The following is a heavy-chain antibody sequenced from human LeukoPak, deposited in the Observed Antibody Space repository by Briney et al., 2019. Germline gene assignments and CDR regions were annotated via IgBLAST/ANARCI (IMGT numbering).Heavy chain of an antibody. Sequence: PSETLSLTCAVSGGSFSGYYWTWIRQPPGKGLEWIGEINHSGSANYNPSLKSRVTISLDTSKNQFSLKLSSVTAADTAVYYCASDTRDYGDYCFDYWGQGTLVTVSS. CDR1: GGSFSGYY. J-gene: IGHJ4*02. V-gene: IGHV4-34*01. CDR2: INHSGSA. CDR3: ASDTRDYGDYCFDY. D-gene: IGHD4-17*01.